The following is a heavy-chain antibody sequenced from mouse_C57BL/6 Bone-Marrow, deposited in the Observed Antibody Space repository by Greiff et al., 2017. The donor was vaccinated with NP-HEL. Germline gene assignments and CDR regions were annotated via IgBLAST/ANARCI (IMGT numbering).Heavy chain of an antibody. V-gene: IGHV6-6*01. CDR2: IRNKANNHAT. Sequence: EVKLVESGGGLVQNGGERKREGEEEGGRCSVGGVGGGGGSAEKGVEVFPEIRNKANNHATYYAESVKGRFTISRDDSKSSVYLQMNSLRAEDTGIYYCSPLGYFDVWGTGTTVTVSS. CDR1: GGRCSVGG. CDR3: SPLGYFDV. J-gene: IGHJ1*03.